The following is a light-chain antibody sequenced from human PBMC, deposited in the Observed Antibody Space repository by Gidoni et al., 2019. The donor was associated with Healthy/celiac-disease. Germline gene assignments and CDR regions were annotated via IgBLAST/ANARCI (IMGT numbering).Light chain of an antibody. Sequence: DIQMTQSPSTLAASVGDRVTITCRASQGISNYLAWYQQKPGKVPKLLIYAASTLQSGVPSRFSGSGSGTDFTLTISSLQPEDVATYYCQKYNSAPRTFGQXTKLEIK. CDR2: AAS. CDR3: QKYNSAPRT. J-gene: IGKJ2*02. V-gene: IGKV1-27*01. CDR1: QGISNY.